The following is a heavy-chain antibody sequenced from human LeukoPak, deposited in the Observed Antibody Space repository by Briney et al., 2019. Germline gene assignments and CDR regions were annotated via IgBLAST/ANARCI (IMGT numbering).Heavy chain of an antibody. CDR2: IIPIFGTA. D-gene: IGHD3-3*02. V-gene: IGHV1-69*05. J-gene: IGHJ6*03. CDR1: GGTFSSYA. Sequence: SVKVSCKASGGTFSSYAIGWVRQAPGQGLEWMGGIIPIFGTANYAQKFQGRVTITTDESTSTAYMELSSLRSEDTAVYYCARNPSTSIRYYYYYMDVWGKGTTVTVSS. CDR3: ARNPSTSIRYYYYYMDV.